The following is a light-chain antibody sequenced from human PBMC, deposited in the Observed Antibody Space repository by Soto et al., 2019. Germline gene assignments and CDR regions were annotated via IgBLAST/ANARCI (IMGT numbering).Light chain of an antibody. CDR1: QRVSSSY. J-gene: IGKJ1*01. Sequence: SQEERATLSCRASQRVSSSYLAWYQQQPGQAPRLLIYGASSRATRIPDMFSGSGSGTDFTLTISPLEPEDFAVYYCQQYGSSPPWTFGQGTKVDIK. CDR3: QQYGSSPPWT. V-gene: IGKV3-20*01. CDR2: GAS.